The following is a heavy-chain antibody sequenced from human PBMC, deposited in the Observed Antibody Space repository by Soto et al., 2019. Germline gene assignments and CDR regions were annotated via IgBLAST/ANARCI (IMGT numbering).Heavy chain of an antibody. J-gene: IGHJ6*02. D-gene: IGHD3-16*01. CDR3: ARPVRGSPEDV. CDR2: IKTDGSEK. V-gene: IGHV3-7*05. Sequence: EVQLVESGGGLVQPGGSLRLSWEASGFTFSAYWMGWVRQAPGTGLQWVATIKTDGSEKYYVDSVTGRFTISRDNDKNSLYLQLNTLRAEDTGVYYCARPVRGSPEDVWGQGTTVTVSS. CDR1: GFTFSAYW.